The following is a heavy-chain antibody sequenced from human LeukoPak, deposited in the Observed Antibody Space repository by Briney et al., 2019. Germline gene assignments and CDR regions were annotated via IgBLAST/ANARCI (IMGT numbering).Heavy chain of an antibody. J-gene: IGHJ4*02. CDR1: GFTVSSNY. V-gene: IGHV3-66*01. Sequence: GGSLRLSCAASGFTVSSNYMSWVRQAPGKGLEWVSIIYSGGSTYYADSVRGRFTISRDNSKNTLYLLMNSLRAEDTAVYYCAKTAGNSASGFDYWGQGTLVTVSS. CDR2: IYSGGST. D-gene: IGHD6-6*01. CDR3: AKTAGNSASGFDY.